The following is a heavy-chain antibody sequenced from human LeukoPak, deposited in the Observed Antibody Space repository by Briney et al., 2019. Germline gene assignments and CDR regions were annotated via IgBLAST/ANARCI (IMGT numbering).Heavy chain of an antibody. Sequence: PGGSPRLSCAASGFTFSSYGMHWVRQAPGKGLEWVAVIWYDGSNKYYADSVKGRFTISRDNSRNRLYLQMNSLRVEDTAIYYCGRDWKLDYWGQGILVTVSS. J-gene: IGHJ4*02. CDR1: GFTFSSYG. D-gene: IGHD1-1*01. CDR3: GRDWKLDY. V-gene: IGHV3-33*01. CDR2: IWYDGSNK.